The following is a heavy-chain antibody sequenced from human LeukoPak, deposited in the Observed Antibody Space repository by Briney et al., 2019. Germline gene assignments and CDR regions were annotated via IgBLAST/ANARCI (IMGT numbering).Heavy chain of an antibody. Sequence: PGGSLRLSCAASGFTFSSYSMNWVRQAPGKGLEWVSSISSSSSYIYYADSVKGRFTISRDNAKNSLYLQMNSLRAEDTAVYYCARVPVVTLGDFAFDIWGQGTMVTVSS. D-gene: IGHD4-23*01. CDR3: ARVPVVTLGDFAFDI. V-gene: IGHV3-21*01. J-gene: IGHJ3*02. CDR2: ISSSSSYI. CDR1: GFTFSSYS.